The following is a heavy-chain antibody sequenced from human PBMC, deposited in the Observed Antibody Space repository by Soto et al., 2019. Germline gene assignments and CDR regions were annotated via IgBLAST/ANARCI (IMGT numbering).Heavy chain of an antibody. D-gene: IGHD3-3*01. CDR1: GGSISGYY. CDR2: IYSSGTT. Sequence: PSETLSLTCTVSGGSISGYYWTWIRQAAGKGLEWIGRIYSSGTTEYNPSLKSRVTMSLDTSKNQFSLRLSSVTATDTAVYYCARGQRFSDWFDPWGPGTLVTVS. J-gene: IGHJ5*02. V-gene: IGHV4-4*07. CDR3: ARGQRFSDWFDP.